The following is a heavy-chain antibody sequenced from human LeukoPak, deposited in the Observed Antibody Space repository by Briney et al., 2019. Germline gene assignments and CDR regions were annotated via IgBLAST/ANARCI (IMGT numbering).Heavy chain of an antibody. CDR3: ARDLAAVAGNVGY. Sequence: EASVTVSFKASGYTFTVYYMHWVRQAPGQGIEWMGWINPNSGGTNYAQKFQGRVTITRDTAISTDYRELSRLRSDDTAVYYCARDLAAVAGNVGYWGQGTLVTVSS. J-gene: IGHJ4*02. D-gene: IGHD6-19*01. V-gene: IGHV1-2*02. CDR2: INPNSGGT. CDR1: GYTFTVYY.